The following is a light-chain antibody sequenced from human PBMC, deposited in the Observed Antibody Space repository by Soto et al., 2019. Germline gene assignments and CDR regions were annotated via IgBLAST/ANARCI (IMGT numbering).Light chain of an antibody. J-gene: IGKJ1*01. CDR1: QSVSNNY. V-gene: IGKV3-20*01. CDR3: QQYGSSGT. CDR2: GAC. Sequence: EIVLTQSPGTLSLSPGERATLSCRASQSVSNNYLAWYQQKPGQAPRLLIYGACNRATGIPDRFSGSGSGTDFTLTISRLEPEDFAVYYCQQYGSSGTVGQGTKVDTK.